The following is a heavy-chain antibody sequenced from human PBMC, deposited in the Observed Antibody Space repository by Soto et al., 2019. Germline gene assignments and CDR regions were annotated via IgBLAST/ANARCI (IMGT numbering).Heavy chain of an antibody. Sequence: QVQLVESGGGLVKPGGSLRLSCAASGFTFSHYHMSWIPQAPGKGLEWVSYISSSGSTIYYADSVKGRFTISRDNAKNSLYLQMNSLRAEDTAVYYCALIAVAGPFDYWGQGTLVTVSS. V-gene: IGHV3-11*01. J-gene: IGHJ4*02. D-gene: IGHD6-19*01. CDR1: GFTFSHYH. CDR2: ISSSGSTI. CDR3: ALIAVAGPFDY.